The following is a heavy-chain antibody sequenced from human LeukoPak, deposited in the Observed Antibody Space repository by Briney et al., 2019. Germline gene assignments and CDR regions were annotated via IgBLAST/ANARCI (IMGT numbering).Heavy chain of an antibody. CDR3: ARGRGYCSSTSCYAIHYYGMDV. CDR1: GGSFSGYY. CDR2: INHSGST. J-gene: IGHJ6*02. V-gene: IGHV4-34*01. Sequence: SETLSLTCAVYGGSFSGYYWSWIRQPPGKGLEWIGEINHSGSTNYNPSLKSRVTISVDTSKNQFSLKLSSVTAADTAVYYCARGRGYCSSTSCYAIHYYGMDVWGQGTTVTVSS. D-gene: IGHD2-2*01.